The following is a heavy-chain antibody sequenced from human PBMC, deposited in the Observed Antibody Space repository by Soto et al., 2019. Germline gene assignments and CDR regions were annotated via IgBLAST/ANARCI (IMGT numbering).Heavy chain of an antibody. CDR3: PRAKGSTWTEHVSDL. CDR2: IRNKLNSYTT. CDR1: GFSFSDHY. V-gene: IGHV3-72*01. J-gene: IGHJ3*01. D-gene: IGHD6-13*01. Sequence: EVQLVESGGGLVQPGGSLRLSCAASGFSFSDHYMDWVRQAPGEGLEWLGRIRNKLNSYTTEYAASVQVRFTISRDDYEKSLYLPMNSLKNDDTAVYYCPRAKGSTWTEHVSDLWGQGTMVTVSS.